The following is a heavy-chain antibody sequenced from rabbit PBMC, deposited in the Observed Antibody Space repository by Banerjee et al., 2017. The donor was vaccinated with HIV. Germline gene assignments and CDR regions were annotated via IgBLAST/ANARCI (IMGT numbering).Heavy chain of an antibody. CDR3: AREDGGVGGYDNNL. CDR1: GFSFSGAW. J-gene: IGHJ4*01. Sequence: QEQLVESGGGLVQPEGSLTLTCTVSGFSFSGAWMSWVRQAPGKGLEWIGYINTVSGSAYYASWAKGRFTISKTSSTTVTLQMTSLTAADTATYFCAREDGGVGGYDNNLWGQGTLVTVS. CDR2: INTVSGSA. V-gene: IGHV1S45*01. D-gene: IGHD1-1*01.